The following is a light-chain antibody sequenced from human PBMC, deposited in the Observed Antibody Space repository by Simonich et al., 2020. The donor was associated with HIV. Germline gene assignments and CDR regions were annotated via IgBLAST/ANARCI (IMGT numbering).Light chain of an antibody. Sequence: QSALTQPASVSGSPGQSITISCTGTSSDVGGYNYVSWYQQHPGKAPKLMIYDVSKRPSGVSNRFSGSKSGNTASLAITGLQAEDEAEYYCCSYAGSGTWVFGGGTKLTVL. CDR3: CSYAGSGTWV. CDR2: DVS. J-gene: IGLJ3*02. V-gene: IGLV2-23*02. CDR1: SSDVGGYNY.